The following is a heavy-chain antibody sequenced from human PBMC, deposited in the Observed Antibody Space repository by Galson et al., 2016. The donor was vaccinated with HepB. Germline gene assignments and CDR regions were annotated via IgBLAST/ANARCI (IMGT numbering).Heavy chain of an antibody. CDR2: TYYRSKWYY. Sequence: CAISGDSVSSNSAAWNWLRQSPSRGLEWLGGTYYRSKWYYDYAVSVQSRITISADTSKNQFSLHLDSVTPEDTAVYYCARDPGWQYRYSGSYLGWFDPWGQGTLVTVSS. CDR3: ARDPGWQYRYSGSYLGWFDP. CDR1: GDSVSSNSAA. J-gene: IGHJ5*02. V-gene: IGHV6-1*01. D-gene: IGHD1-26*01.